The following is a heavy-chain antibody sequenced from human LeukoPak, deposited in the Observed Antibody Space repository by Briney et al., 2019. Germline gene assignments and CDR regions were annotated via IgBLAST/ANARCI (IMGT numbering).Heavy chain of an antibody. V-gene: IGHV3-30*02. CDR3: AKDLIFVATPPYYMDV. Sequence: PGGSLRLSCAASGFTFSSYGMHWVRQAPGKGLEWVAFIRYDGSNKYYADSVKGRFTISRDNSKNTLYLQMNSLRAEDTAVYYCAKDLIFVATPPYYMDVWGKGTTVTISS. CDR2: IRYDGSNK. D-gene: IGHD5-12*01. CDR1: GFTFSSYG. J-gene: IGHJ6*03.